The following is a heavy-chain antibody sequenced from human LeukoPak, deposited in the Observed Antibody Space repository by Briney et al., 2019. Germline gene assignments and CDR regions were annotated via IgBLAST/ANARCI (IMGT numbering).Heavy chain of an antibody. J-gene: IGHJ4*02. CDR3: ATLAVAGMDGGLYFDY. Sequence: GASVKVSCKVSGHTLTELSMHWVRQAPGKGLEWMGGFDPEDGETIYAQKFQGRVTMTEDTSTDTAYMEVSSLRSEDTAVYYCATLAVAGMDGGLYFDYWGQGTLVTVSS. CDR2: FDPEDGET. D-gene: IGHD6-19*01. V-gene: IGHV1-24*01. CDR1: GHTLTELS.